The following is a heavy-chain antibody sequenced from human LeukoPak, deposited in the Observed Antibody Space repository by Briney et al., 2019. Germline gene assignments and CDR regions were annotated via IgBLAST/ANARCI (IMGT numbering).Heavy chain of an antibody. V-gene: IGHV1-2*02. D-gene: IGHD3-10*01. CDR3: ARGALLLWFGESNDY. J-gene: IGHJ4*02. CDR2: INPNSGGT. Sequence: ASVKVSCKASGYTFTGYYMHWVRQAPGQGLEWMGWINPNSGGTNYAQKFQSRVTMTRDTFISTAYMELSRLRSDDTAVYYCARGALLLWFGESNDYWGQGTLVTVSS. CDR1: GYTFTGYY.